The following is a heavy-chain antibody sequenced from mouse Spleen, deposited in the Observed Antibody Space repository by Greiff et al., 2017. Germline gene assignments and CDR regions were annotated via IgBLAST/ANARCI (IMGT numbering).Heavy chain of an antibody. CDR3: ARGSPSPY. CDR1: GYTFTDYY. D-gene: IGHD6-1*01. V-gene: IGHV1-26*01. Sequence: EVQLQQSGPELVKPGASVKISCKASGYTFTDYYMNWVKQSHGKSLEWIGDINPNNGGTSYNQKFKGKATLTVDKSSSTAYMELRSLTSEDSAVYYCARGSPSPYWGQGTLVTVSA. J-gene: IGHJ3*01. CDR2: INPNNGGT.